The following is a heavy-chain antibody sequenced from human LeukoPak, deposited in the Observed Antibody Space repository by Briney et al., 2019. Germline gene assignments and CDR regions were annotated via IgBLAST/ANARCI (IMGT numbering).Heavy chain of an antibody. Sequence: GGSLRLSCAASGFTFSSYAMSWVRQAPGKGLEWVSATSGSGGSTYYADSVKGRFTISRDNSKNTLYLQMNSLRAEDTAVYYCAKDPLYYYGSGSYYMYWGQGTLVTVSS. V-gene: IGHV3-23*01. CDR3: AKDPLYYYGSGSYYMY. CDR2: TSGSGGST. D-gene: IGHD3-10*01. J-gene: IGHJ4*02. CDR1: GFTFSSYA.